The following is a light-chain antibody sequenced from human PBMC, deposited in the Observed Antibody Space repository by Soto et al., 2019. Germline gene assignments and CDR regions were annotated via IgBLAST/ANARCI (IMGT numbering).Light chain of an antibody. Sequence: EIVLTQSPGTLSSSPGVRASLACRASQSVTTNYLAWYQQKPGQAPRLLIYGASIRATGIPDRFSGSGSGTDFTLTISRLEPEDVAVYYCQQYGGSPHTFGQGTKVEIK. CDR1: QSVTTNY. V-gene: IGKV3-20*01. J-gene: IGKJ1*01. CDR2: GAS. CDR3: QQYGGSPHT.